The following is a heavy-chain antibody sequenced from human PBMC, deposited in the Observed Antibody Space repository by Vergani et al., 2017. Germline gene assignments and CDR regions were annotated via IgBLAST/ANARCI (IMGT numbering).Heavy chain of an antibody. V-gene: IGHV1-8*02. CDR2: MNPNSGNT. Sequence: QVQLVQSGAEVKKPGASVKVSCKASGYTFNTYDINWVRQAPGQGLEWMGWMNPNSGNTGYAQKFQGRVTMTRDTSITTAYMELNSLRFGDTAVYYCAGDTHSWQRADRWGQGLLVSVSS. J-gene: IGHJ5*02. D-gene: IGHD6-13*01. CDR3: AGDTHSWQRADR. CDR1: GYTFNTYD.